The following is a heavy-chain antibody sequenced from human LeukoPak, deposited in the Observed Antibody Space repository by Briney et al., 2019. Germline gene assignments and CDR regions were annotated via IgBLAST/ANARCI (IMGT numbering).Heavy chain of an antibody. V-gene: IGHV3-21*01. D-gene: IGHD5-18*01. Sequence: GGSLRLSCAASGFTFSSYSMTWVRQAPGKGLEWVSSISSSSSYIYYADSVKGRFTISRDNAKNSLYLQMNSLRAEDTAVYYCAREVGRTDTAMASDYWGQGTLVTVSS. CDR3: AREVGRTDTAMASDY. CDR1: GFTFSSYS. J-gene: IGHJ4*02. CDR2: ISSSSSYI.